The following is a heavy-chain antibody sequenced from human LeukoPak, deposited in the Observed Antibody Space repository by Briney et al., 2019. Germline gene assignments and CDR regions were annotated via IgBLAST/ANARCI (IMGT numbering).Heavy chain of an antibody. CDR2: ISYDGSNK. V-gene: IGHV3-30-3*01. D-gene: IGHD4-23*01. Sequence: GGSLRLSCAASGFTFSSYAMHWVRQAPGKGLEWVAVISYDGSNKYYADSVKGRFTISRDNSKNTLYLQMNSLRAEDTAVYYCARDYGGNSGREGYWGQGTLVTVSS. CDR1: GFTFSSYA. J-gene: IGHJ4*02. CDR3: ARDYGGNSGREGY.